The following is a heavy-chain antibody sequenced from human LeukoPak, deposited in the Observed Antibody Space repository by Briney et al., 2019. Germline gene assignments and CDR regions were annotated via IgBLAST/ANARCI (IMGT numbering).Heavy chain of an antibody. D-gene: IGHD6-13*01. CDR3: ARGVQGRWSSSWYY. CDR1: GGSFSGYY. J-gene: IGHJ4*02. V-gene: IGHV4-34*01. CDR2: INHSGST. Sequence: PSETLSLTCAVYGGSFSGYYWSWIRQPPGKGLEWIGEINHSGSTNYNPSLKSRVTISVDTSKNQFPLKLSSVTAADTAVYYCARGVQGRWSSSWYYWGQGTLVTVSS.